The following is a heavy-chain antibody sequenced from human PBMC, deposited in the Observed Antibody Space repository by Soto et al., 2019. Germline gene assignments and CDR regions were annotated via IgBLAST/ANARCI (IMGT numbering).Heavy chain of an antibody. CDR3: VGGYPWVGFDY. D-gene: IGHD3-22*01. J-gene: IGHJ4*02. V-gene: IGHV4-4*02. CDR1: GAPITSNNW. CDR2: IHHSETT. Sequence: PSETLSLTCAVSGAPITSNNWWAWLRRSPGKGLEWIGEIHHSETTNYNPSLNSRVSISVDKSKNQFSLKLNSVTATDTAVYICVGGYPWVGFDYWGQGTLVTVSS.